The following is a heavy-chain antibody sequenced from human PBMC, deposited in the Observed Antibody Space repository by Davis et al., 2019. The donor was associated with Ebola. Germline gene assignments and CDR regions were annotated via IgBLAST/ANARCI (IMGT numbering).Heavy chain of an antibody. D-gene: IGHD3-3*01. Sequence: GGSLRLSCAASGFTFSSYAMSWVRQAPGKGLEWVSAISGSGGSTNYADSVKGRFTISRDNSKNTLYLQMNSLKTEDTAVYYCTTAVYYDFWSGYYYDYWGQGTLVTVSS. CDR2: ISGSGGST. V-gene: IGHV3-23*01. J-gene: IGHJ4*02. CDR3: TTAVYYDFWSGYYYDY. CDR1: GFTFSSYA.